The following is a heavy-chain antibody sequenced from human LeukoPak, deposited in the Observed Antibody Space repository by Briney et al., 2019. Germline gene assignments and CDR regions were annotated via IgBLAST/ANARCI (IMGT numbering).Heavy chain of an antibody. CDR1: GHTFTSYG. V-gene: IGHV1-18*01. D-gene: IGHD6-19*01. Sequence: GASVKVSCKASGHTFTSYGISWVRQAPGQGLEWMGWISAYNGNTNYAQKLQGRVTMTTDTSTSTAYVELRSLRSDDTAVYYCARDGYSSGWFDYWGQGTLVTVSS. CDR2: ISAYNGNT. J-gene: IGHJ4*02. CDR3: ARDGYSSGWFDY.